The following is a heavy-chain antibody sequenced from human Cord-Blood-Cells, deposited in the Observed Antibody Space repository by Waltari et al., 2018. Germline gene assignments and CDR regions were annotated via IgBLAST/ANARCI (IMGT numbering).Heavy chain of an antibody. V-gene: IGHV4-34*01. J-gene: IGHJ4*02. CDR2: INHSGST. Sequence: QVQLQQWGAGLLKPSETLSLTCAVYGGSFSGYYWSWIRQPPGKGLEWIGEINHSGSTNYNPSLKSRVTISVDTSKNQFSLKLSSVTAADTAVYYCASRHPILEPPFFDYWGQGTLVTVSS. CDR1: GGSFSGYY. CDR3: ASRHPILEPPFFDY. D-gene: IGHD1-1*01.